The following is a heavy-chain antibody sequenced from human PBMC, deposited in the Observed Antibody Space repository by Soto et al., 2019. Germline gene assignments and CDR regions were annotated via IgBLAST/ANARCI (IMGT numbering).Heavy chain of an antibody. V-gene: IGHV4-34*01. CDR2: INHSGSA. J-gene: IGHJ6*02. Sequence: KSSETLSLTCTVSGGSFSGYYWSWIRQPPGKGLEWIGEINHSGSANYNPSLKSRVTISVDTSKNQFSLKLSSVTAADTAVYYCAGERFLEWLLRDYYYYYGMDVWGQGTTVTVSS. D-gene: IGHD3-3*01. CDR1: GGSFSGYY. CDR3: AGERFLEWLLRDYYYYYGMDV.